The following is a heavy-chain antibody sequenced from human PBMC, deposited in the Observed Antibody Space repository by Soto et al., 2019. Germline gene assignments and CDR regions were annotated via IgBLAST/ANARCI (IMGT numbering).Heavy chain of an antibody. CDR1: GFSLSTSGVG. J-gene: IGHJ6*02. CDR2: IYWDVDK. Sequence: QITLKESGPTLVKPTQTLTLTCTFSGFSLSTSGVGVGWIRQPPRKALEWLALIYWDVDKRYSPSLKSRLTISKDTSKNQVVLTMTNMDPVDTATYYCAHHGYYSYGLDAWGQGTTVTVSS. CDR3: AHHGYYSYGLDA. V-gene: IGHV2-5*02.